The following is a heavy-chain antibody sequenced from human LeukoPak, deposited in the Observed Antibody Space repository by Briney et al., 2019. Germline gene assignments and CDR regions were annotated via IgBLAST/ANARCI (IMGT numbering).Heavy chain of an antibody. V-gene: IGHV4-38-2*01. J-gene: IGHJ4*02. CDR2: IYHSGST. CDR1: GYSISSGYY. CDR3: ARIATEDFWSGYTYYFDY. Sequence: SETLSLTCAVSGYSISSGYYWGWIRQPPGKGLEWIGSIYHSGSTYYNPSLKSRVTISVDTSKNQFSLKLSSVTAADTVVYYCARIATEDFWSGYTYYFDYWGQGTLVTVSS. D-gene: IGHD3-3*01.